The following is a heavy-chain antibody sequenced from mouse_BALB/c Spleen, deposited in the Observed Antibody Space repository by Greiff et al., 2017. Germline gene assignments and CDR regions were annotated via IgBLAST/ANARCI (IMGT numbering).Heavy chain of an antibody. Sequence: EVQLVESGGGLVQPGGSRKLSCAASGFTFSSFGMHWVRQAPEKGLEWVAYISSGSSTIYYADTVKGRFTITRDNPKNTLFLQMTSLKSEDTAMYYCAIEKNYYAMDYWGQGTSVTVSS. J-gene: IGHJ4*01. CDR2: ISSGSSTI. CDR3: AIEKNYYAMDY. CDR1: GFTFSSFG. V-gene: IGHV5-17*02.